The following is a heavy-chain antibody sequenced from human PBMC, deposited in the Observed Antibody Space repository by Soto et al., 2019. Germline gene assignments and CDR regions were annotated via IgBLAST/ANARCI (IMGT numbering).Heavy chain of an antibody. CDR3: AGDHRTDTGDFDI. V-gene: IGHV3-48*01. Sequence: GGSLRLSCAASGFTFISYGMNWVRQAPGKGLEWVSSISSSSTIYYADSVKGRFTISRDNAKNSLYLQMNSLRAEDTAVYYCAGDHRTDTGDFDIWGQGTMVTVAS. CDR1: GFTFISYG. J-gene: IGHJ3*02. D-gene: IGHD5-18*01. CDR2: ISSSSTI.